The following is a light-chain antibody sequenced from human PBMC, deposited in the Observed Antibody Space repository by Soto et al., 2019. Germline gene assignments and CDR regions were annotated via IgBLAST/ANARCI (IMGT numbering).Light chain of an antibody. CDR3: QQRSTWPRT. CDR2: DAS. V-gene: IGKV3-11*01. Sequence: EIVLTQSPATLSLSPGERATLSCRASQSVSVSLAWYRQKPGQAPRLLIYDASNRATGIPARFSGSGSGTDFTLTISSLEPEDFALYYCQQRSTWPRTFGQGTKVEMK. J-gene: IGKJ1*01. CDR1: QSVSVS.